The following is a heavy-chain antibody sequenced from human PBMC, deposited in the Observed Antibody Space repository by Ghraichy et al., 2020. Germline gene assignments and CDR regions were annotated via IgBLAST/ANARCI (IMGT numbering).Heavy chain of an antibody. J-gene: IGHJ4*02. V-gene: IGHV3-23*01. D-gene: IGHD3-22*01. CDR1: GFTFSSYA. Sequence: GGSLRLSCAASGFTFSSYAMSWVRQAPGKGLEWVSAISGSGTGTYYADSVKGRFTISRDNSKSTLYLQMNSLRAEDTAVYYCAKTGREEWLLHSTTPYFDYWGQGTLVTVSS. CDR2: ISGSGTGT. CDR3: AKTGREEWLLHSTTPYFDY.